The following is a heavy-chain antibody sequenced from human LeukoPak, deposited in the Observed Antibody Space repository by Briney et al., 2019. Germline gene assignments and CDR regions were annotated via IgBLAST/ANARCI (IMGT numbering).Heavy chain of an antibody. CDR1: GGSISSGSYY. CDR2: IYTSGST. CDR3: ARDSWCGYYIPAYYMDV. D-gene: IGHD3-3*01. V-gene: IGHV4-61*02. J-gene: IGHJ6*03. Sequence: PSETLSLTCTVSGGSISSGSYYWSWIRQPAGKGLEWIGRIYTSGSTNYNPSLKSRVTISVDTSKNQFSLKLSSVTAADTAVYYCARDSWCGYYIPAYYMDVWGKGTTVTVSS.